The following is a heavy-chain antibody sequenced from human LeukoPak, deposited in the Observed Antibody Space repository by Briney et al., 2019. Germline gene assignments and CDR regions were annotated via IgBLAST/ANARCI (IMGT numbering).Heavy chain of an antibody. CDR1: GGSISSYY. CDR2: IYTSGST. Sequence: SETLSLTCTVSGGSISSYYWSWIRQPPGKGLEWIGYIYTSGSTNYNPSLKSRVTISVDTSKNRFSLKLSSVTAADTAVYYCARHGNYYGSGDDYWGQGTLVTVSS. V-gene: IGHV4-4*09. CDR3: ARHGNYYGSGDDY. J-gene: IGHJ4*02. D-gene: IGHD3-10*01.